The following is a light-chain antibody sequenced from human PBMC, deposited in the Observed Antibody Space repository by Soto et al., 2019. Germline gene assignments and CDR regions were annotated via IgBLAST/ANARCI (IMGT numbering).Light chain of an antibody. V-gene: IGKV3-15*01. CDR2: GAS. CDR1: QSVSSN. J-gene: IGKJ1*01. CDR3: QQYNNWPRT. Sequence: EIVLTQSPATLSLSPGERATLSCSASQSVSSNLAWYQQKPGQAPRLLIYGASTRATGIPARFSGSGSGTEFTLNISSLQSEDFAVYYCQQYNNWPRTFGQGTKVDIK.